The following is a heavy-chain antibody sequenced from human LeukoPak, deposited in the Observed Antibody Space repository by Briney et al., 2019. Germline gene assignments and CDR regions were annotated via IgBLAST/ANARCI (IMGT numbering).Heavy chain of an antibody. CDR3: ARDQGYTYGQTHYFDL. Sequence: SETLSLTCSVSGVSINPYYWSWIRQSAGKGLEWIGRVYASRTTNYHPSLNGRVTLSVDMSKNHFSLRLSSVTAADTAVYYCARDQGYTYGQTHYFDLWGQGVLVTVSS. D-gene: IGHD5-18*01. CDR1: GVSINPYY. J-gene: IGHJ4*02. CDR2: VYASRTT. V-gene: IGHV4-4*07.